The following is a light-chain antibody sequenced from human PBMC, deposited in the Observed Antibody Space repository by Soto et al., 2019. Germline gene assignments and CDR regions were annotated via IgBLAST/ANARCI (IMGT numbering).Light chain of an antibody. Sequence: EIVLTQSPATLSLSPGERATLSCKASQSVSSYLAWYQQKPGQAPRLLIYDASSRATGIPARFSGSGSGTDCTLTISSLEPEDFAVYYCQQRSNWPYTFGQGTKLEIK. CDR3: QQRSNWPYT. V-gene: IGKV3-11*01. CDR1: QSVSSY. CDR2: DAS. J-gene: IGKJ2*01.